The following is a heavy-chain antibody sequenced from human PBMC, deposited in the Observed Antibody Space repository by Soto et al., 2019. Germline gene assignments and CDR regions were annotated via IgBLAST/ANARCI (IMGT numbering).Heavy chain of an antibody. CDR2: ISSSGGST. Sequence: EVQLLESGGGLVQPGGSLRLSCAASGFTFSSYAMNWVRQSPGKGLEWVSAISSSGGSTYYAESVKGRFTISRDNSKNTLYLLINTLTAEDTAVYYCAKASSWYPYFVYWGQGTLVTVSS. CDR1: GFTFSSYA. D-gene: IGHD6-13*01. V-gene: IGHV3-23*01. J-gene: IGHJ4*02. CDR3: AKASSWYPYFVY.